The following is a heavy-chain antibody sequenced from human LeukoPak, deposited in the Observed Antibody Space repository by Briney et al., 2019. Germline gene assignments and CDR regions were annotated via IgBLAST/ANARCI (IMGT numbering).Heavy chain of an antibody. J-gene: IGHJ6*02. V-gene: IGHV3-21*01. CDR1: GFTFSSYS. D-gene: IGHD6-13*01. CDR3: AREYAMSSSWPLYYYGMDV. Sequence: NPGGSLRLSCAASGFTFSSYSMNWVRQAPGKGLEWVSSISSSSSYIYYADSVKGRFTISRDNAKNSLYLQMNSLRAEDTAVYYCAREYAMSSSWPLYYYGMDVWGQGTTVTVSS. CDR2: ISSSSSYI.